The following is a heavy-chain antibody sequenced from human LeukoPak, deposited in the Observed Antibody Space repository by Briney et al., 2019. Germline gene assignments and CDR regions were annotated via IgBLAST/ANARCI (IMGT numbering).Heavy chain of an antibody. V-gene: IGHV3-53*05. Sequence: GGSLRLSCAASGFTVSSNYMSWVRQAPGKGLEWVSVIYSGGSTYYADSVKGRFTISRDNSKNTLYLQMNSLRSEDTAVYYCAVPRISSSSWSYWGQGTLVTVSS. CDR3: AVPRISSSSWSY. D-gene: IGHD6-13*01. CDR2: IYSGGST. CDR1: GFTVSSNY. J-gene: IGHJ4*02.